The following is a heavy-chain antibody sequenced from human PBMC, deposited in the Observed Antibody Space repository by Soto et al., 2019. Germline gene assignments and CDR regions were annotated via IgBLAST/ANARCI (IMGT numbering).Heavy chain of an antibody. CDR3: ARDSPEAASPGYSSSWYRGHNWFDP. CDR2: MNPNSGNT. J-gene: IGHJ5*02. D-gene: IGHD6-13*01. CDR1: GYTFTSYD. V-gene: IGHV1-8*01. Sequence: ASVKVSCKASGYTFTSYDINWVRQATGQGLEWKRRMNPNSGNTGYAQKFQGRVTMTRNTSISTAYMELSSLRSEDTAVYYCARDSPEAASPGYSSSWYRGHNWFDPWGQGTLVTVSS.